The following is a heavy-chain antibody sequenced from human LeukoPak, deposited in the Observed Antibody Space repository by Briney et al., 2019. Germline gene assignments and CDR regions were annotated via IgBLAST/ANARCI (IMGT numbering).Heavy chain of an antibody. V-gene: IGHV4-4*02. D-gene: IGHD6-13*01. CDR3: ARESSSWGY. CDR1: GGSISSSNW. J-gene: IGHJ4*02. Sequence: SGTLSLTCAVSGGSISSSNWWSWVRQPPGKGLEWIGSIYYSGSTYYNPSLKSRVTISVDTSKNQFSLKLSSVTAADTAVYYCARESSSWGYWGQGTLVTVSS. CDR2: IYYSGST.